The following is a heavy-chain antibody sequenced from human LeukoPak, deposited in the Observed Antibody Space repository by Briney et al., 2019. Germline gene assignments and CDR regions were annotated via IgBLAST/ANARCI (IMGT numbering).Heavy chain of an antibody. CDR3: ARVQGIELTNSDYFDY. Sequence: GGSLRLSCAASGFTFSSYSMNWVRQAPGKGLEWVASIKQDGSEKYYVDSVKGRFTISRDNAKNSLYLQMNSLRAEDTAVYYCARVQGIELTNSDYFDYWGQGTLVTVSS. D-gene: IGHD5-18*01. J-gene: IGHJ4*02. CDR2: IKQDGSEK. V-gene: IGHV3-7*01. CDR1: GFTFSSYS.